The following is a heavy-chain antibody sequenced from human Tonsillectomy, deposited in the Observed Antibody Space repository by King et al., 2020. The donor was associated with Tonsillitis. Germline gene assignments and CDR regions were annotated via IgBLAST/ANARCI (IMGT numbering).Heavy chain of an antibody. J-gene: IGHJ2*01. CDR2: IYHGGST. V-gene: IGHV4-30-2*01. CDR1: GGSISSGAYS. D-gene: IGHD2-15*01. Sequence: QLQESGSGLVKPSQTLSLTCAVSGGSISSGAYSWSWIRQPPGKGLEWIGYIYHGGSTYYNPSLKSRVTISVDRSKNQFSLKLSSVTAADTAVYYCARTSCSGGSCYSVSAYWYFDLWGRGTLVTVSS. CDR3: ARTSCSGGSCYSVSAYWYFDL.